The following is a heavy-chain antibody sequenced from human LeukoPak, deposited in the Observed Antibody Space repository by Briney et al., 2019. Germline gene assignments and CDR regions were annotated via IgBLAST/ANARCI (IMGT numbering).Heavy chain of an antibody. CDR2: IKSKTDGGTA. Sequence: GGSLRLSCAASGFTFNNAWMNWIRQAPGKGLEWVGRIKSKTDGGTADYAAPVKGRFTISRDDSKDTLYLQMNSLRTEDTAMYYCTIDRRDTSGRYGGFASWGQGALVTVSS. CDR1: GFTFNNAW. CDR3: TIDRRDTSGRYGGFAS. J-gene: IGHJ4*02. D-gene: IGHD6-19*01. V-gene: IGHV3-15*07.